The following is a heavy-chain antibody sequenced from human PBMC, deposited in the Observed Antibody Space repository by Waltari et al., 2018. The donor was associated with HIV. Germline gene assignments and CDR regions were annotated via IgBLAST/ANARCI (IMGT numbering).Heavy chain of an antibody. D-gene: IGHD3-22*01. V-gene: IGHV1-69*06. CDR1: GGTFRSYA. Sequence: QVQLVQSGAEVKKPGSSVKVSCKASGGTFRSYAIRWVRQAPGQGLEWMGGIIPIFGTANYAQKFQGRVTITADKSTSTAYMELSSLRSEDTAVYYCARAEDSSGTPGDYWGQGTLVTVSS. CDR2: IIPIFGTA. J-gene: IGHJ4*02. CDR3: ARAEDSSGTPGDY.